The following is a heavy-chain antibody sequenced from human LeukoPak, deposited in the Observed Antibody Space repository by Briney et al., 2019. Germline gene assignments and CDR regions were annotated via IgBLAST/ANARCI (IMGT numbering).Heavy chain of an antibody. Sequence: PGGSLRLSCAASGFTFSSYSMNWVRQAPGKGLEWVSSISSSSSYIYYADSVKGRFTISIDNAKNSLYLQMNSLRAEDTAVYYCARPDDYGDSHDAFDIWGQGTMVTVSS. V-gene: IGHV3-21*01. CDR2: ISSSSSYI. CDR3: ARPDDYGDSHDAFDI. CDR1: GFTFSSYS. D-gene: IGHD4-17*01. J-gene: IGHJ3*02.